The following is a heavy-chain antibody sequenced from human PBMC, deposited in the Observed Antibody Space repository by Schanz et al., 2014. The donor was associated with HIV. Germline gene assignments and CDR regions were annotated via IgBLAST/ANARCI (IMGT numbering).Heavy chain of an antibody. Sequence: QVQLVQSGAEVKKPGASVKVSCKASGNTFISFDINWVRQATGQGLEWMGWMNPHSGNTGYPQKFQGRVTMTRNTSISTVYMELSSLRSEDTAVYYCARGRSDYGDYLRGSVGTYYGMDVWGQGTTVTVSS. CDR3: ARGRSDYGDYLRGSVGTYYGMDV. CDR1: GNTFISFD. J-gene: IGHJ6*02. V-gene: IGHV1-8*01. CDR2: MNPHSGNT. D-gene: IGHD4-17*01.